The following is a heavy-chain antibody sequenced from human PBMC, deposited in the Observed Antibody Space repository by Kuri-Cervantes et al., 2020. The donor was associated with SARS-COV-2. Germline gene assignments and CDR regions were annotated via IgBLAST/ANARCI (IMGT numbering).Heavy chain of an antibody. J-gene: IGHJ5*02. CDR3: ARGSASGWSPLVDR. CDR2: IYHSGST. D-gene: IGHD6-19*01. V-gene: IGHV4-38-2*01. Sequence: SETLSLTCAVSGYSISSGYYWGWIRQPPGKGLEWIGSIYHSGSTYYNPSLKSRVTVSVDTSKDQFSLIVNSVTAADTAVYYCARGSASGWSPLVDRWGQGILVTVSS. CDR1: GYSISSGYY.